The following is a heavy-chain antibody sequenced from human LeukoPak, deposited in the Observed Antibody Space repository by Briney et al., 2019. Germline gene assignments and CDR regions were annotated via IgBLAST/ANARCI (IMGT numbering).Heavy chain of an antibody. D-gene: IGHD3-10*01. V-gene: IGHV4-30-4*01. CDR2: INYSGGT. J-gene: IGHJ5*02. CDR3: ARYGSGSTWFDP. CDR1: GGSISSDNYQ. Sequence: PSQTLSLTCTVSGGSISSDNYQWSWIRQPPGKGLEWIGYINYSGGTYYNPSLKSRVTVSVDTSKNHFSLKLSSVTAADTAVYYCARYGSGSTWFDPWGQGTLVTVSS.